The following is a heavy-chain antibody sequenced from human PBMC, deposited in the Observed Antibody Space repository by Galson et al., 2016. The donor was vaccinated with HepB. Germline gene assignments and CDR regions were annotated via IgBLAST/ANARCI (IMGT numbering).Heavy chain of an antibody. CDR1: GLIITKLS. J-gene: IGHJ4*02. Sequence: SVKVSCKVSGLIITKLSMHWVRQSPGKGLEWVGGYAPEDGDSVHGQKFQGRLTMTEDTSTDTAYMELNNLTPEDTAVYYCATPPHFDSGFEYYLDHWGQGTLITVSS. V-gene: IGHV1-24*01. CDR2: YAPEDGDS. D-gene: IGHD5-12*01. CDR3: ATPPHFDSGFEYYLDH.